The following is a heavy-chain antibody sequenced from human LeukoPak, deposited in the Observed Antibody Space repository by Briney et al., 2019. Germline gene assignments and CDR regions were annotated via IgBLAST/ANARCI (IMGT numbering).Heavy chain of an antibody. D-gene: IGHD4-17*01. V-gene: IGHV3-30*18. Sequence: GGSLRLSCAASGFTFSSYGMHWVRQAPGKGLEWVAVISYDGSNKYYADSVKGRFTISRDNSKNTLYLQMNSLRAEETARYYPAKDLYGDYVSGNWFDPWGQGTLVTVSS. CDR2: ISYDGSNK. CDR1: GFTFSSYG. CDR3: AKDLYGDYVSGNWFDP. J-gene: IGHJ5*02.